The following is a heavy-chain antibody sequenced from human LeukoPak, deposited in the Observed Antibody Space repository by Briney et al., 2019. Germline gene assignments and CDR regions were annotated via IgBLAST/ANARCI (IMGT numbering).Heavy chain of an antibody. CDR1: GFTFSSYW. Sequence: GGSLRLSCVASGFTFSSYWMHWVRQAPGKGLVSVSRINSDGSSTSYADSVKGRFTIPRDNAKNTLYLQMNSLRAEDTAVYYCAREDYYYMDVWGKGTTVTVSS. CDR3: AREDYYYMDV. J-gene: IGHJ6*03. V-gene: IGHV3-74*01. CDR2: INSDGSST.